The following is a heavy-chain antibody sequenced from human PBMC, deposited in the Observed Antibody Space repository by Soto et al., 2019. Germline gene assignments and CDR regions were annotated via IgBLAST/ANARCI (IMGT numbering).Heavy chain of an antibody. Sequence: SVKVSCKASGGTFSICAISWVRQAPGQGLEWMGGIIPIFGTANYAQKFQGRVTITADESTSTAYMELSSLRSEDTAVYYCAGPGYGGNSGRFDPWGQGTLVTVSS. J-gene: IGHJ5*02. CDR1: GGTFSICA. V-gene: IGHV1-69*13. CDR2: IIPIFGTA. CDR3: AGPGYGGNSGRFDP. D-gene: IGHD4-17*01.